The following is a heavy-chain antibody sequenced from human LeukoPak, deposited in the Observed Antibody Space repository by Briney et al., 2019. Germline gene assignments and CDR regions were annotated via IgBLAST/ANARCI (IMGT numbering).Heavy chain of an antibody. CDR1: GGSIRSYY. D-gene: IGHD2-21*01. Sequence: PSETLSLTCTVSGGSIRSYYWSWIRQPPGKELEWVGSMYYSGSTDYNPSLKSRVTISVDTSISQFSLKLNSVTAADTAMYYCARGVVVIGAFDYWGQGTLVTVSS. CDR2: MYYSGST. V-gene: IGHV4-59*01. CDR3: ARGVVVIGAFDY. J-gene: IGHJ4*02.